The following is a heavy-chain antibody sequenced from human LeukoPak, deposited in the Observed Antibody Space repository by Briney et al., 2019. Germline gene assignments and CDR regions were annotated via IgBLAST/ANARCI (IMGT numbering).Heavy chain of an antibody. CDR1: GFIFTNYR. J-gene: IGHJ6*03. D-gene: IGHD6-13*01. CDR2: ISSRSIYI. V-gene: IGHV3-21*01. Sequence: GGSLRLSCAASGFIFTNYRMNWVRQAPGKGLEWVSSISSRSIYIYYSDSVKGRFTISRDNAKNSLYLEMNSLRAEDTAVYYCARAAIAAARIYYYMDVWGKGTTVTVSS. CDR3: ARAAIAAARIYYYMDV.